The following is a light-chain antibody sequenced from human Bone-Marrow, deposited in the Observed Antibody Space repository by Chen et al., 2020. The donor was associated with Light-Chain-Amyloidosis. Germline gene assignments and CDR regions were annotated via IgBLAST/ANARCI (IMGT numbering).Light chain of an antibody. V-gene: IGKV3-20*01. Sequence: EIVLTQSPGTLSLSPGEGANLSCRASHTISSNYLTWYQQKFGQAHRLLIYGSSSRATGIPDRFTGNGSRTYFTLTINRLEPEDFAMYYCRQYGTSPLTFGGGTKVEIK. CDR1: HTISSNY. J-gene: IGKJ4*02. CDR3: RQYGTSPLT. CDR2: GSS.